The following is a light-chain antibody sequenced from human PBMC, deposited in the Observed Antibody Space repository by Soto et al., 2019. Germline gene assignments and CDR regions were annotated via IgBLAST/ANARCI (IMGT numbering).Light chain of an antibody. CDR3: KKYGSSPPYT. V-gene: IGKV3-20*01. CDR1: QGVSSNN. CDR2: GAS. J-gene: IGKJ2*01. Sequence: EIVLTQSPGTLSLSPGEAATLSCRASQGVSSNNLAWYQQKPGRAPRLLIFGASNRASDIPHRFSGSGSGTDFTLTISRLEPESCEVSYCKKYGSSPPYTFGQGTKLEI.